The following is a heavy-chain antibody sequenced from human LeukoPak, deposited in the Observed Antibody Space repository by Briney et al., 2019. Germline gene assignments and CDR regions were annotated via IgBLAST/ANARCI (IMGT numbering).Heavy chain of an antibody. Sequence: AASVKVSCKASGGTFSSYAISWVRQAPGQGLEWMGGIIPIFGTANYAQKFQGRVTITADESTSTAYMELSSLRSEDTAVYYCARLEITTVTTSDYWGQGTLVTVSS. CDR2: IIPIFGTA. V-gene: IGHV1-69*13. J-gene: IGHJ4*02. D-gene: IGHD4-17*01. CDR1: GGTFSSYA. CDR3: ARLEITTVTTSDY.